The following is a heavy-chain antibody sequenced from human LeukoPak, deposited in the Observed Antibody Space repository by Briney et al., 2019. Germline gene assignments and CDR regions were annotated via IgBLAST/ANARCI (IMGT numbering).Heavy chain of an antibody. CDR3: AKTTTGYSSGRFPGWPVDY. J-gene: IGHJ4*02. CDR1: GFTFSSYA. Sequence: GGSLRLSCAASGFTFSSYAMYWVRQAPGKGLEWVSGIFVGGGSTHYADSVKGRFTISRDNSKNTVYLQMNSLRVEDTAVYYCAKTTTGYSSGRFPGWPVDYWGQGTLVTVSS. CDR2: IFVGGGST. V-gene: IGHV3-23*01. D-gene: IGHD6-19*01.